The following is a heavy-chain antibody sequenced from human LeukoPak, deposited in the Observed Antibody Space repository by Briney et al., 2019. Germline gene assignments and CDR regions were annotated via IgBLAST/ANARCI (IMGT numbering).Heavy chain of an antibody. CDR2: IYHSGTT. V-gene: IGHV4-28*01. CDR3: ARKENVYYYFDY. D-gene: IGHD3-10*01. Sequence: PSETLSLTCAVSGYSITSSSWWGWIRQLPGKGLEWIGYIYHSGTTYYNPSLQSRVTMSVDTSKNQFSLKLSSVTAVDTAVYYCARKENVYYYFDYWGQGTLVTVSS. CDR1: GYSITSSSW. J-gene: IGHJ4*02.